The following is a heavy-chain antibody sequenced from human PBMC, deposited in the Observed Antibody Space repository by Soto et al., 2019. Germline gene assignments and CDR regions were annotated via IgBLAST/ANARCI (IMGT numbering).Heavy chain of an antibody. Sequence: QVQLVESGGGVVQPGRSLRLSCAASGFTFSNYGMHWVRQPPGKGLEWVAIISYDGSNKYYADSVKGRFSISRDSSKDTLYLQMSSLRDEATAVYYCAKVKLQHSSGYYYNYWGQGTLVTVSS. D-gene: IGHD3-22*01. J-gene: IGHJ4*02. CDR1: GFTFSNYG. CDR3: AKVKLQHSSGYYYNY. V-gene: IGHV3-30*18. CDR2: ISYDGSNK.